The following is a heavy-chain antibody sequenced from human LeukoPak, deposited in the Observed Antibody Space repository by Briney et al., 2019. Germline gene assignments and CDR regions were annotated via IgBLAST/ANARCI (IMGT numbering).Heavy chain of an antibody. CDR1: GFTFSSYA. CDR2: ISSNGGST. J-gene: IGHJ3*02. Sequence: GSLRLSCSASGFTFSSYAMHWVRQAPGKGLEYVSAISSNGGSTYYADSVKGRFTISRDNSKNTLYLQMSSLRAEDTAVYYCVKGLAHGSGRYYISAFDIWGQGTMVTVSS. V-gene: IGHV3-64D*06. CDR3: VKGLAHGSGRYYISAFDI. D-gene: IGHD3-10*01.